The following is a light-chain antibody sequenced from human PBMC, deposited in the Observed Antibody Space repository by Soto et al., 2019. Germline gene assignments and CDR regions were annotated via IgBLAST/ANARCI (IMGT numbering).Light chain of an antibody. J-gene: IGKJ1*01. CDR2: DAS. Sequence: DIQMTQSPYSLSASVGDRVTITCQASQDISHYLNWYQQKPGKAPKLLIYDASNLETGVPSRFSGSGSGTDFTFTISSLQPEDIATYYCQQYDNLPRTFGQGTKVEIK. CDR3: QQYDNLPRT. V-gene: IGKV1-33*01. CDR1: QDISHY.